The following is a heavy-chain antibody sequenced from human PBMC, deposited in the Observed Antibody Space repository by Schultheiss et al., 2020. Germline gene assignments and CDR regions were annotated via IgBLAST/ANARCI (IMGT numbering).Heavy chain of an antibody. CDR1: GGSFSGYY. D-gene: IGHD4-23*01. CDR2: SNHTGGT. J-gene: IGHJ5*02. CDR3: ARQDGGNGLAA. V-gene: IGHV4-34*01. Sequence: SETLSLTCAVYGGSFSGYYWRWIRQPPGKGLEWIGESNHTGGTYYNPSFKSRVTISVDTSKNQFSLRLNSVTAADTAVYYCARQDGGNGLAAWGQGTLVTVS.